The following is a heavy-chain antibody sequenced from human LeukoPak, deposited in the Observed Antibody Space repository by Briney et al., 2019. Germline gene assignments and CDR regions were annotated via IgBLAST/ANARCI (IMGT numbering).Heavy chain of an antibody. V-gene: IGHV3-66*03. Sequence: PGGSLRLSCAVYGFRVSDDYMSWVRQAPGKGLEWVGLIRDSGEAFYADFARGRFAISRDESENTLYLQMNSLRVEDTAVYFCARDRAANQDWVEFDPWGQGTPVIVSS. J-gene: IGHJ5*02. CDR1: GFRVSDDY. CDR2: IRDSGEA. CDR3: ARDRAANQDWVEFDP. D-gene: IGHD3/OR15-3a*01.